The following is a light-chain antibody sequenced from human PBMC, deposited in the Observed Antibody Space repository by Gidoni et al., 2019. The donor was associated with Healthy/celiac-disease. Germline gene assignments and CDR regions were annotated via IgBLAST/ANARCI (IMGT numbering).Light chain of an antibody. J-gene: IGKJ1*01. CDR3: QQYGSSRT. Sequence: ELVLTQSPGTLSLSPGERATLSCRASQSVSSSYLAWYQQTSGQAPRLLIYGASSRATRIPDRFSGSGSVTDFTLAISRLEPVEFAVYYCQQYGSSRTFGQGTKVEIK. V-gene: IGKV3-20*01. CDR1: QSVSSSY. CDR2: GAS.